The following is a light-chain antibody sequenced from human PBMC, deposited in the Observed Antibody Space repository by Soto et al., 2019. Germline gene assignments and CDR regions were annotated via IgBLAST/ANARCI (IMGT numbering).Light chain of an antibody. J-gene: IGLJ2*01. CDR2: DNN. V-gene: IGLV1-51*01. CDR1: TSNIGNNY. Sequence: QSVLTQPPSVSAAPGEKVTISCSGSTSNIGNNYVSWYQQLPGTAPKLLIYDNNKRPSGIPDRFSGSKSATSATLGITGLQTGDEADYYCGTWDSSLGAVVFGGGTKLTVL. CDR3: GTWDSSLGAVV.